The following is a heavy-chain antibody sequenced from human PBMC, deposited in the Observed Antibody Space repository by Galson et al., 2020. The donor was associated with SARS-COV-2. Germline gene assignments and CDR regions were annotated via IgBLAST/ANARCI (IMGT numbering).Heavy chain of an antibody. Sequence: GGSLRLSCAASGFTVSSRYISWVRQAPGTGLEWVSLIYPTGNTFYADSVKGRFTVSRDNSRNTLFLQMNSLRAEDTAVYYCLREGDTINQDYWGQGTLVTVSS. D-gene: IGHD3-10*01. CDR1: GFTVSSRY. V-gene: IGHV3-53*01. CDR2: IYPTGNT. J-gene: IGHJ4*02. CDR3: LREGDTINQDY.